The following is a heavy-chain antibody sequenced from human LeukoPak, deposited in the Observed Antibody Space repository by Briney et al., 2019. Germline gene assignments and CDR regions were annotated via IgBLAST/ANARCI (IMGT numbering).Heavy chain of an antibody. D-gene: IGHD6-19*01. CDR2: ISWNSNSI. J-gene: IGHJ5*02. Sequence: GGSLRLSCAASGFTLDDYAMHWVRQAPGKGLEWVSGISWNSNSIGYADSVKGRFTISRDNAKNSLYLQMNSLRAEDTALYYCTKGPYSSGWSDWFDPWGQGTLVTVSS. CDR3: TKGPYSSGWSDWFDP. V-gene: IGHV3-9*01. CDR1: GFTLDDYA.